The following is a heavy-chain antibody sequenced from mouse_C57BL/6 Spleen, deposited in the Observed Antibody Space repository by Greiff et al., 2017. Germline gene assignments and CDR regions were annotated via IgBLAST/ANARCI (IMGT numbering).Heavy chain of an antibody. V-gene: IGHV5-16*01. Sequence: EVLLVESEGGLVQPGSSMKLSCTASGFTFSDYYMAWVRQAPEKGLEWVANINYDGSSTYYLDSLKSRFIISRDNAKNILYLQMSSPKSEDTAKYNCARYRDYYGSSSGYFEVWGTGTTVTVSS. CDR2: INYDGSST. CDR1: GFTFSDYY. CDR3: ARYRDYYGSSSGYFEV. J-gene: IGHJ1*03. D-gene: IGHD1-1*01.